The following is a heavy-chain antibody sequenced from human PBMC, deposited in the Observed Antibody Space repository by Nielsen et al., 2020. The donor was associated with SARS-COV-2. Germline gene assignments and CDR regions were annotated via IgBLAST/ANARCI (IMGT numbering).Heavy chain of an antibody. D-gene: IGHD6-19*01. Sequence: GESLKISCVGSGFTFSPYAMSWVRQAPGKGLECVSLIYSGGPSTYYADSVKGRFTISRDNAKNSLDLQMNSLRAEDMAVYYCATNSDWRHDYWGQGTLVTVST. V-gene: IGHV3-23*03. CDR2: IYSGGPST. CDR3: ATNSDWRHDY. J-gene: IGHJ4*02. CDR1: GFTFSPYA.